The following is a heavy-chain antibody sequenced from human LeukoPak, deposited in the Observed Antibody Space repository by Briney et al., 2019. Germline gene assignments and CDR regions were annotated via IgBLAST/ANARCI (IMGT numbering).Heavy chain of an antibody. CDR1: GFTFSSYS. D-gene: IGHD3-16*02. CDR3: ATDYVWGSYRSDYFDY. V-gene: IGHV3-21*01. CDR2: ISSSSSYI. Sequence: GGSLRLSCAASGFTFSSYSMNWVRQAPGKGLEWVSSISSSSSYIYYADSVKGRFTISRDNAKNSLYLQMNSLRAEDTAVYYCATDYVWGSYRSDYFDYWGQGTLVTVSS. J-gene: IGHJ4*02.